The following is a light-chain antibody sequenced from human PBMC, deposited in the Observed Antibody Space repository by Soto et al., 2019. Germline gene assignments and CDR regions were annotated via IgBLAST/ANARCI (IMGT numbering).Light chain of an antibody. CDR3: QQYYNWPRS. V-gene: IGKV3-15*01. J-gene: IGKJ1*01. Sequence: EIVLTQSPGTLSLSPLDRISLXLRASQSVSSNLAWYKQNLGQAPRLLIYDASTRATGIPARFSGSGSGTEFTLTISSLQSEDFAVYYCQQYYNWPRSFGQGTKVDIK. CDR2: DAS. CDR1: QSVSSN.